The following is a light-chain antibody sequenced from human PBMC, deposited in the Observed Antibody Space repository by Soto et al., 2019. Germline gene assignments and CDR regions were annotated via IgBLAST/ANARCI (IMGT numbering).Light chain of an antibody. V-gene: IGLV2-14*01. CDR1: SSEVGGYNY. CDR3: SSYTSSSTIMV. J-gene: IGLJ2*01. Sequence: QSALTQPASVSGSPGQSITISCTGTSSEVGGYNYVSWYQQHPGKAPKLMIYDVSNRPSGVSNRFSGSKSGNTASLTISGLQAEDEADYCCSSYTSSSTIMVFGGGTKVTVL. CDR2: DVS.